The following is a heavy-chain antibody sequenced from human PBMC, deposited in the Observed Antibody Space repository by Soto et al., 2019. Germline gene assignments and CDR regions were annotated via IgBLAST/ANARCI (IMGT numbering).Heavy chain of an antibody. CDR3: ARGFAYYYYGMDV. J-gene: IGHJ6*02. Sequence: LSLTCAVYGGSFSGYYWSWIRQPPGKGLEWIGEINHSGSTNYNPSLKSRVTISVDTSKNQFSLKLSSVTAADTAVYYCARGFAYYYYGMDVWGQGTTVTVSS. V-gene: IGHV4-34*01. CDR1: GGSFSGYY. CDR2: INHSGST.